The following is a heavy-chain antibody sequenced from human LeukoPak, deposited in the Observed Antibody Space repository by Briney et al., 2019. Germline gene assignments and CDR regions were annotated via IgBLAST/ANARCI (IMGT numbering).Heavy chain of an antibody. J-gene: IGHJ4*02. D-gene: IGHD1-14*01. CDR1: GFTFNSFS. V-gene: IGHV3-23*01. Sequence: GGSLRLSCAASGFTFNSFSMNWVRQAPGKGLEWVSDISASGGSADYADSVKDRFTFSRDNSKNTLYLQMNSLRAEDTAVYHCAKVGDGGNHLSFFDYWGQGALVTVSS. CDR2: ISASGGSA. CDR3: AKVGDGGNHLSFFDY.